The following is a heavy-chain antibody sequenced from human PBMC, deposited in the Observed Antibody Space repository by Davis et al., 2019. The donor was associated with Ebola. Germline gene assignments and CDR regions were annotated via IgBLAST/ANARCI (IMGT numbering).Heavy chain of an antibody. CDR2: ISGSGGST. CDR1: GFTFSSYA. V-gene: IGHV3-23*01. J-gene: IGHJ4*02. D-gene: IGHD5-12*01. Sequence: GESLKISCAASGFTFSSYAMSWVRQAPGKGPEWVSAISGSGGSTYYADSVKGRFTISRDNAKNSLYLQMNSLRAEDTAVYYCARSYLTYSGYGWAYWGQGTLVTVSS. CDR3: ARSYLTYSGYGWAY.